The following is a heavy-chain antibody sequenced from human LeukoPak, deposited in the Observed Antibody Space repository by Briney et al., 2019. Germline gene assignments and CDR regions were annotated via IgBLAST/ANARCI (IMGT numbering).Heavy chain of an antibody. V-gene: IGHV3-9*01. CDR2: ISWNSGSI. Sequence: GRSLRLSCAASGFTFDDYAMHWVRQAPGKGLEWVSGISWNSGSIGYADSVKGRFTISRDNAKNSLYLQMNSLRAEDTAVYYCARCYNGYDLEDYWGQGTLVTVSS. CDR3: ARCYNGYDLEDY. D-gene: IGHD5-12*01. J-gene: IGHJ4*02. CDR1: GFTFDDYA.